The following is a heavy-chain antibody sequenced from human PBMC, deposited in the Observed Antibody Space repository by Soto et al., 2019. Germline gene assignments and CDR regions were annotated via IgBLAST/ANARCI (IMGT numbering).Heavy chain of an antibody. CDR2: IVVGSGNT. J-gene: IGHJ6*02. Sequence: QMQLVQSGPEVKKPGTSVKVSCKASGFTFTSSAVQWVRHARGQSLEWIGWIVVGSGNTNYAQKFQERVTITRDMSTSTAYMELSSLRSEDTAVYYGAADPTADYYYYGMDVWGQGTTVTVSS. V-gene: IGHV1-58*01. CDR1: GFTFTSSA. CDR3: AADPTADYYYYGMDV.